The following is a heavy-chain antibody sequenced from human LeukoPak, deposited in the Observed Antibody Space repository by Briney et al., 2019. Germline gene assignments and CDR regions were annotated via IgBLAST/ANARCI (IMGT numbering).Heavy chain of an antibody. CDR2: IYKIGTT. V-gene: IGHV4-59*02. Sequence: SETPSLTCTVFGDSVTGYYLNWVRQPPGKGLEWIGHIYKIGTTNYNPSPKSRLTISADTSKNQFSLKLRSVTAADTAVYYCVIGVGWQPDYWGQGALVTVSS. CDR1: GDSVTGYY. CDR3: VIGVGWQPDY. J-gene: IGHJ4*02. D-gene: IGHD2-15*01.